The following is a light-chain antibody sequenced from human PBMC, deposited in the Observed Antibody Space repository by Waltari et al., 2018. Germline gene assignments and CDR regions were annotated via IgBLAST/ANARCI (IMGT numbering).Light chain of an antibody. J-gene: IGKJ1*01. V-gene: IGKV3-11*01. CDR3: QQRSNWPP. Sequence: EIVLTQSPDTLSLSPGASATLSCRASQSISNYLAWYQQKPGQPPRLLTYDVSNRATGIPDRFSGSGSGTDFTLTISSRGPEDFAVYYCQQRSNWPPFGQGTKVEIK. CDR2: DVS. CDR1: QSISNY.